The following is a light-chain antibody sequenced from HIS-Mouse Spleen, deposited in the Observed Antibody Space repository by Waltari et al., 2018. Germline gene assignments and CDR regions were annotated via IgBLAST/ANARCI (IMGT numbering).Light chain of an antibody. Sequence: SYELTQPPSVSVSPGQTARITCSGDALPKQYAYWYQQKPGQAPVLVIYKDSERPSGFPERFSGSSSGTTVTLTISGVQAEDEADYYCQSADSSGTRVFGGGTKLTVL. V-gene: IGLV3-25*03. CDR1: ALPKQY. J-gene: IGLJ3*02. CDR2: KDS. CDR3: QSADSSGTRV.